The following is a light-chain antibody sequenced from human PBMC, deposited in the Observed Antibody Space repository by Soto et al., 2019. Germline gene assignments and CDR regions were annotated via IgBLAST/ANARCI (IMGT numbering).Light chain of an antibody. Sequence: EIALTQSPGTLSLSPGERATLSCRASQSACSSYLACYQQKPSQAPRLLIYGASSTATGIPDRFRGSGSGTDFTLTISRLEPEDFAVYYCQQYGGSPLTFGGGTKVEIK. V-gene: IGKV3-20*01. CDR2: GAS. CDR1: QSACSSY. CDR3: QQYGGSPLT. J-gene: IGKJ4*01.